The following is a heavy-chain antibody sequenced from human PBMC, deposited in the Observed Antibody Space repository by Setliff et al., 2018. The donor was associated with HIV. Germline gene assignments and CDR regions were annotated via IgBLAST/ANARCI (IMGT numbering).Heavy chain of an antibody. D-gene: IGHD2-15*01. J-gene: IGHJ3*02. Sequence: GGSLRLSCAASGFTFDDYGLSWVRQAPGKGLEWVSGISWNSGTKGYADSVKGRFTISRDNAKNTMYLQMNSLRVEDTAVYYCARPLRGWLLLDAFDIWGRGTMVTVSS. V-gene: IGHV3-20*04. CDR3: ARPLRGWLLLDAFDI. CDR1: GFTFDDYG. CDR2: ISWNSGTK.